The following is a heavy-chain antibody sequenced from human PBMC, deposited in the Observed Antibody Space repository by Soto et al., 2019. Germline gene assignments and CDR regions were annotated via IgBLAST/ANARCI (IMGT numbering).Heavy chain of an antibody. J-gene: IGHJ4*02. D-gene: IGHD2-2*01. CDR1: GGSISSYY. V-gene: IGHV4-59*08. Sequence: PSEPLSLTCTVSGGSISSYYWSWIRQPPGKGLEWMGYIYYTGTTTYNPSIKSRVTISVDSSKSQFSLNLTSVSAADTAVYYCARLGSFYQALDSWGQGTLVTVSS. CDR2: IYYTGTT. CDR3: ARLGSFYQALDS.